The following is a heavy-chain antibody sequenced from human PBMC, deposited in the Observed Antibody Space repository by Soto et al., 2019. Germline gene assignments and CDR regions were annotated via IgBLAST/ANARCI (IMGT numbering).Heavy chain of an antibody. CDR3: ARDLSDFGVVIIMDYYYGMDV. Sequence: PGGSLRLSCAASGFTFSSYAMHWVRQAPGKRLEWVAVISYDGSNKYYADSVKGRFTISRDNSKNTLYLQMNSLRAEDTAVYYCARDLSDFGVVIIMDYYYGMDVWGQGTTVTVSS. V-gene: IGHV3-30-3*01. CDR2: ISYDGSNK. CDR1: GFTFSSYA. D-gene: IGHD3-3*01. J-gene: IGHJ6*02.